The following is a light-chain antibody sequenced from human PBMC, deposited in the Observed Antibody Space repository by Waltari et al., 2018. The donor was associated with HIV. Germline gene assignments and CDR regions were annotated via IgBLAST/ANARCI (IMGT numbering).Light chain of an antibody. CDR2: GVS. J-gene: IGKJ4*01. V-gene: IGKV3-15*01. CDR1: QSVSSN. Sequence: EIVMTQSPATLSVSPGERATLPCRASQSVSSNLAWYQQKPGQAPRLLMYGVSTRATGIPARFSGSGSGTEFTLTISSLQSEDFAIYYCQQYNNWPPLTFGGGTKVEIK. CDR3: QQYNNWPPLT.